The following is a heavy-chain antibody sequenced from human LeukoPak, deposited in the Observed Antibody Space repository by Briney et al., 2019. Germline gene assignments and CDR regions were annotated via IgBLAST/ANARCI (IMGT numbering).Heavy chain of an antibody. CDR2: ISSGSKYI. V-gene: IGHV3-21*01. Sequence: GGSLRLSCADSGFTFSSYSMNWVRQAPGKGQEWVSSISSGSKYIYNADSVKGRFTISRDNAKNSLYLQMNSLRAEDTAVYYCARALSYSYGSMDFWGQGTLVIVSS. CDR1: GFTFSSYS. CDR3: ARALSYSYGSMDF. D-gene: IGHD5-18*01. J-gene: IGHJ4*02.